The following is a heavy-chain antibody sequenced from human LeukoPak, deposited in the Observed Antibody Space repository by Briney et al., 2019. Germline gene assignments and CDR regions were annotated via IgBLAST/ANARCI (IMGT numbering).Heavy chain of an antibody. CDR1: GFTFSSYA. Sequence: GGSLRLSCAASGFTFSSYAMSWVRQAPGKGLEWVSAISGSGGSTYYADSVKGRFTISRDNSKNTLYLQMNSLRAEDTAVYYCAKVGKVYYDSSGYGNYFDYWGQGTLVTVSS. V-gene: IGHV3-23*01. CDR3: AKVGKVYYDSSGYGNYFDY. D-gene: IGHD3-22*01. CDR2: ISGSGGST. J-gene: IGHJ4*02.